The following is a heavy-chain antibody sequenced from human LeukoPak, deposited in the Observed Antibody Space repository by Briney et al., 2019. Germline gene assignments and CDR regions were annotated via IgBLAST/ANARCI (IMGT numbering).Heavy chain of an antibody. Sequence: SETLSLTCTVSGGSISNDYWSWIRQPPGKGMEWIGYIYYTGSTNYNPSLKGRVTTSVDTSEKQFSLKLSSVTAADTAVYYCARGSFDSSGNYFLDYWGRGTLVAVSS. V-gene: IGHV4-59*01. CDR1: GGSISNDY. J-gene: IGHJ4*02. CDR2: IYYTGST. D-gene: IGHD3-22*01. CDR3: ARGSFDSSGNYFLDY.